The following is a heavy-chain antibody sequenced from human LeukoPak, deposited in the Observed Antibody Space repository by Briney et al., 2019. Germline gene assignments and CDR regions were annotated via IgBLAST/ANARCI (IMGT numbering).Heavy chain of an antibody. CDR2: MNPNSGDT. CDR1: GYSFRNYQ. J-gene: IGHJ5*02. Sequence: ASVKVSCKASGYSFRNYQIHWVRQATGQGLEWMGWMNPNSGDTGYAQKFQGRVTITRNISISTAYMELSSLRSDDTAIYYCARMDYHDNTGTNWFDPWGQGTLVTVSS. D-gene: IGHD3-22*01. CDR3: ARMDYHDNTGTNWFDP. V-gene: IGHV1-8*03.